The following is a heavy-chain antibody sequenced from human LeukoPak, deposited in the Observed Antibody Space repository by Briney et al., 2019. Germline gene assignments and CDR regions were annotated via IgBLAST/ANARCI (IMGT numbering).Heavy chain of an antibody. CDR2: IYYSGST. CDR1: GGSISSGDYY. V-gene: IGHV4-30-4*01. Sequence: SQTLSLTCTVSGGSISSGDYYWSWIRQPPGKGLEWIGYIYYSGSTYYNPSLKSRVTISVDTSKNQFSLKLSSVTAADTAVYYCARAHNRGDSSDYVFDYWGQGTLVTVSS. CDR3: ARAHNRGDSSDYVFDY. J-gene: IGHJ4*02. D-gene: IGHD3-22*01.